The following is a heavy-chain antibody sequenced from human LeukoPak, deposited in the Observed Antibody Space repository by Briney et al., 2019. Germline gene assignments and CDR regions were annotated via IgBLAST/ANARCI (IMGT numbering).Heavy chain of an antibody. D-gene: IGHD6-19*01. CDR2: IYHNGST. CDR1: GGSFCGYY. J-gene: IGHJ2*01. V-gene: IGHV4-34*01. Sequence: SETLSLTSADYGGSFCGYYWSWIRPPPGKGLEWMGEIYHNGSTNYNPSLKSRVTISVDTSKTQVSLKLRTVTAEDTAVYYCARGHGPWLVNWYFDLWGRGTLVTVSS. CDR3: ARGHGPWLVNWYFDL.